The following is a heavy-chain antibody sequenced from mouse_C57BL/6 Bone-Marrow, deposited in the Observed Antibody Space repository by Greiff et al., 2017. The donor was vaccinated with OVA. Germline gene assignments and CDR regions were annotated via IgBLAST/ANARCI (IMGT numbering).Heavy chain of an antibody. D-gene: IGHD2-1*01. CDR1: GFNIKDDY. CDR3: TSYGNFDY. CDR2: IDPENGDT. Sequence: EVKLVESGAELVRPGASVKLSCTASGFNIKDDYMHWVKQRPEQGLEWIGWIDPENGDTEYASKFQGNATITADTSSNTAYLQLSSLTSEDTAVYYCTSYGNFDYWGQGTTLTVSS. J-gene: IGHJ2*01. V-gene: IGHV14-4*01.